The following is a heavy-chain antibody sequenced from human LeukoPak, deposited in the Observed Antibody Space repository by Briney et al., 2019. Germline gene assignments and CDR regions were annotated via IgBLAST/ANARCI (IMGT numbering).Heavy chain of an antibody. CDR1: GFTFSSYA. V-gene: IGHV3-30-3*01. Sequence: GGSLRLSCAASGFTFSSYAIHWVRQAPGKGLEWVAVISYDGSNKYYADSVKGRFTISRDNSKNTLYLQMNSLRAEDTAVYYCALPDSSSWYGYFDYWGQGTLVTVSS. J-gene: IGHJ4*02. D-gene: IGHD6-13*01. CDR3: ALPDSSSWYGYFDY. CDR2: ISYDGSNK.